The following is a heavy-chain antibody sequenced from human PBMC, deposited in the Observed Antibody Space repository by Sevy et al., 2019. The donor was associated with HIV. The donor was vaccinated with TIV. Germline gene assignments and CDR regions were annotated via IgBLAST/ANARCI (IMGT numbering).Heavy chain of an antibody. Sequence: EGSLRLSCAASGFTFSSYAMSWVRQAPGKELEWVSAIRGSGGSTYYADSGKGRFTISRDNSKNTLYLQMNSLRAEDTAVYYCAKPPLAIVVVPAVHGMDVWGQGTTVTVSS. V-gene: IGHV3-23*01. J-gene: IGHJ6*02. D-gene: IGHD2-2*01. CDR2: IRGSGGST. CDR1: GFTFSSYA. CDR3: AKPPLAIVVVPAVHGMDV.